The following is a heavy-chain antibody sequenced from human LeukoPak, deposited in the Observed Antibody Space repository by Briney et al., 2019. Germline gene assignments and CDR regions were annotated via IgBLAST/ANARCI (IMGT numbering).Heavy chain of an antibody. D-gene: IGHD2/OR15-2a*01. Sequence: PPETLSLTCTVSGGSISSYYWSWIRQPAGKGLEWIGLISASGSTNYNPSLKSRVTMSVDTSKNQFSLKLTSVTAADTAVYYCARDLIIPPYNWFDPWGQGTLVTVSS. V-gene: IGHV4-4*07. CDR2: ISASGST. CDR3: ARDLIIPPYNWFDP. J-gene: IGHJ5*02. CDR1: GGSISSYY.